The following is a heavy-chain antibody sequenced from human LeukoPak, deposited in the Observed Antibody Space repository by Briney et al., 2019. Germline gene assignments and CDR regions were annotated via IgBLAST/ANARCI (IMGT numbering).Heavy chain of an antibody. CDR3: VKSYSSSWYAFDI. CDR1: GFTFSCYA. J-gene: IGHJ3*02. Sequence: GGSLRLSCAASGFTFSCYAMHWVRQAPGKGLEHVSVIVSTGGSTYYADSVKGRFTISRDNSKNTLYLQMSSLRAEDTAVYYCVKSYSSSWYAFDIWGQGTMVTVSS. D-gene: IGHD6-13*01. V-gene: IGHV3-64D*06. CDR2: IVSTGGST.